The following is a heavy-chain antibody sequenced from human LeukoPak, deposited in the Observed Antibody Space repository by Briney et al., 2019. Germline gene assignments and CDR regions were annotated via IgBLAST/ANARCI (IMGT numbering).Heavy chain of an antibody. CDR3: ARVRYNWNYNWFDP. CDR2: IYYSGST. J-gene: IGHJ5*02. Sequence: PSETLSLTCTVSGGSISSSSYYWGWIRQPPGKGLEWIGSIYYSGSTYCNPSLKSRVTISVDTSKNQFSLKLSSVTAADTAVYYCARVRYNWNYNWFDPWGQGTLITVSS. V-gene: IGHV4-39*07. D-gene: IGHD1-7*01. CDR1: GGSISSSSYY.